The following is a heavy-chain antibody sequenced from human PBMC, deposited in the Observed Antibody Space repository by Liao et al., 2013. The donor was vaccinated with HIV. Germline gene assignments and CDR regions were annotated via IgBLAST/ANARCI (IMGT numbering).Heavy chain of an antibody. J-gene: IGHJ3*02. CDR2: IYTSGST. CDR3: ARGATYYDFWSGYEGAFDI. D-gene: IGHD3-3*01. Sequence: QVQLQESGPGLVKPSETLSLSCTVSGGSISSGSYYWSWIRQPAGKGLEWIGRIYTSGSTNYNPSLKSRVTISVDTSKNQFSLKLSSVTAADTAVYYCARGATYYDFWSGYEGAFDIWGQGDNGHRLF. CDR1: GGSISSGSYY. V-gene: IGHV4-61*02.